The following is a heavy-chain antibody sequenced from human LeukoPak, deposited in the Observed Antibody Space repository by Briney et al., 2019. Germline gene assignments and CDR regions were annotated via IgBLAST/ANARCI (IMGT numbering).Heavy chain of an antibody. J-gene: IGHJ5*02. CDR1: GGSISSSNYH. D-gene: IGHD2-21*01. V-gene: IGHV4-39*01. CDR2: TTYSGST. CDR3: AXTRDFAAPGFDP. Sequence: PSETLSLTCTVSGGSISSSNYHWVWIRQPPGKGLEWIVSTTYSGSTWYNPALKSRVTTSVDTAKNQFSLKLYSVTDADTAVYHXAXTRDFAAPGFDPWGQGTLVTVSS.